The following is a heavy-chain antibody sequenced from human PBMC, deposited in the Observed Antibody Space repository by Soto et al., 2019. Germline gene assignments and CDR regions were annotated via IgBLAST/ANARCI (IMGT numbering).Heavy chain of an antibody. CDR2: ISGSGDST. J-gene: IGHJ5*02. V-gene: IGHV3-23*01. CDR1: GFPFSIYG. D-gene: IGHD3-3*01. Sequence: EVQLLESGGGLVQPGGSLRLSCAASGFPFSIYGMNWVRQAPGKGLEWVSVISGSGDSTYYADSVKGRFTISRDNSKNTLYLQMNSLRAEDTAVYDCAKDGARFLEWFPNWFDPWGQGTLVTVSS. CDR3: AKDGARFLEWFPNWFDP.